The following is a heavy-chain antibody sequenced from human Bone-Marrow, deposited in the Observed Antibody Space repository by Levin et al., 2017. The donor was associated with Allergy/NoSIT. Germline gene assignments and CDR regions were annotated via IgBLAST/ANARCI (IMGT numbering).Heavy chain of an antibody. Sequence: LSLPCAASGFTVSTNYMSWVRQAPGKGLEWVSVIYSGGSTYYADSVKGRFTISRDNSKNTLYLQMNSLRAEDTAVYFCARASIAAAGYYFDYWGQGTLVTVSS. CDR1: GFTVSTNY. CDR2: IYSGGST. D-gene: IGHD6-13*01. CDR3: ARASIAAAGYYFDY. J-gene: IGHJ4*02. V-gene: IGHV3-53*01.